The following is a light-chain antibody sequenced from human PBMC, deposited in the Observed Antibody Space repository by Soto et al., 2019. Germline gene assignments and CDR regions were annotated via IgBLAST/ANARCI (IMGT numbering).Light chain of an antibody. J-gene: IGKJ5*01. CDR3: QQYNNWPPIT. Sequence: VLTQCPDPPALSLGEMATWGSSTGQRQFDSSYNNTYLAWYQQRPGQAPRLLIYDASTMATGIAARFSGSGSGTEFTLTISSLQSDDFAVYYCQQYNNWPPITFGQGTRVEI. CDR2: DAS. CDR1: QRQFDSSYNNTY. V-gene: IGKV3-15*01.